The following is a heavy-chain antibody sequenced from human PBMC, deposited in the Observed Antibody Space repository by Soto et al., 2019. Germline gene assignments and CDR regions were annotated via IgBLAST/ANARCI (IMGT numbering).Heavy chain of an antibody. CDR2: ISYDGSNE. V-gene: IGHV3-30*18. CDR3: AKDTFYYDRSGYYTFDY. J-gene: IGHJ4*02. D-gene: IGHD3-22*01. CDR1: GFTFSSYG. Sequence: TGGSLRLSCAASGFTFSSYGIHWVRQAQGKGLEWVAAISYDGSNEHYADSVKGRFTISRDNSKNTLYLQMNSLRAEDTAVYFCAKDTFYYDRSGYYTFDYWGQGTLVTVSS.